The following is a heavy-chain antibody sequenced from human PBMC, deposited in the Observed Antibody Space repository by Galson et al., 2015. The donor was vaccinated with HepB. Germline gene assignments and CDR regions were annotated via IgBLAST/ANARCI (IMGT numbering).Heavy chain of an antibody. J-gene: IGHJ6*02. CDR1: GFTVSSNY. D-gene: IGHD3-10*01. CDR2: IYSGGST. V-gene: IGHV3-53*01. Sequence: SLRLSCAASGFTVSSNYMSWVRQAPGKGLEWVSVIYSGGSTYYADSVKGRFTISRDNSKNTLYLQMNSLRAEDTAVYYCARNLLVRGLIMDYYYYYGMDVWGQGTTVTVSS. CDR3: ARNLLVRGLIMDYYYYYGMDV.